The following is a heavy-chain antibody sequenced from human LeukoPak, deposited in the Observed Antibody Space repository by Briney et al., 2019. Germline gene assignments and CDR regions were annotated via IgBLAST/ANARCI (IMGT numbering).Heavy chain of an antibody. CDR2: INHSRST. CDR3: ARSELPWAFDI. D-gene: IGHD1-26*01. Sequence: SETLSLTCAVYGGSFSGYYWSWIRQPPGKGLEWIGEINHSRSTNYNPSLKSRVTISVDTSKNQFSLKLSSVTAPDTAVYYCARSELPWAFDIWGQGTMVTVSS. V-gene: IGHV4-34*01. CDR1: GGSFSGYY. J-gene: IGHJ3*02.